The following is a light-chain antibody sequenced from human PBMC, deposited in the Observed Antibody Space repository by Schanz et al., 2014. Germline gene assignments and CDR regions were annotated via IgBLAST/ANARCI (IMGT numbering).Light chain of an antibody. CDR1: QSVSNY. V-gene: IGKV3-11*01. CDR2: GTS. Sequence: EIVLTQSPATLSLSPGERATLSCRASQSVSNYLAWYQQKPGQAPRLLIYGTSSRFTGIPDRFSGSGSGTDFTLTISRLEPEDFATYYCQQSYSSPFTFGGGTKLEI. CDR3: QQSYSSPFT. J-gene: IGKJ4*01.